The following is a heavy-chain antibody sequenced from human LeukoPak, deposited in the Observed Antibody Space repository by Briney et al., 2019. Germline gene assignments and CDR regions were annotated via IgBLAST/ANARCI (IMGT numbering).Heavy chain of an antibody. J-gene: IGHJ4*02. V-gene: IGHV3-21*01. CDR2: ISSSRNYI. Sequence: PGGSLRLSCAASGFTFSSYSMNWVRQAPGKGLEWVSYISSSRNYIFYADSVKGRSTISRDNAKNSLYLQMNSLRAEDTAVYYCARDPYYYDSSGYYGEGFDYWGQGTLVTVSS. D-gene: IGHD3-22*01. CDR3: ARDPYYYDSSGYYGEGFDY. CDR1: GFTFSSYS.